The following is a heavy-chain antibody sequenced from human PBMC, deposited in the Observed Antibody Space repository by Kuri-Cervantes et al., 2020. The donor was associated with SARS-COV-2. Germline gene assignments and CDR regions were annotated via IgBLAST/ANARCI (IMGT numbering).Heavy chain of an antibody. D-gene: IGHD6-13*01. CDR1: GFTFSSYS. CDR2: ISSSSSYI. Sequence: GESLKISCAASGFTFSSYSMNWVRQAPGKGLVWVSSISSSSSYIYYADSVKGRFTISRDNAKNSLYLQMNSLRAEDTAVYYCARGRRIAAAGRSLKYYYYMDVWGKGTTVTVSS. V-gene: IGHV3-21*01. J-gene: IGHJ6*03. CDR3: ARGRRIAAAGRSLKYYYYMDV.